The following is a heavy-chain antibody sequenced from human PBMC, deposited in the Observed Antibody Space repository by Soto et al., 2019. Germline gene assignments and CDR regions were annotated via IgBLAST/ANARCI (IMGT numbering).Heavy chain of an antibody. D-gene: IGHD1-26*01. J-gene: IGHJ4*02. V-gene: IGHV1-2*02. CDR1: GYTFTGHY. Sequence: ASVKVSCKASGYTFTGHYIHWVRQAPGQGPEWMGEIGPESGATRYAEKFQGRVTMTLDTSITTVYMELKNLSPDDTAVYYCGRGRSGQIVVFYWGQGTPVTVSS. CDR3: GRGRSGQIVVFY. CDR2: IGPESGAT.